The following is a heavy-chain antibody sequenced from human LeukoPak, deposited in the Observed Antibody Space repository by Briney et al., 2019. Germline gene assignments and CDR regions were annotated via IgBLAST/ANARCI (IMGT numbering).Heavy chain of an antibody. CDR2: IKQDGSEQ. V-gene: IGHV3-7*01. CDR3: ARVSRSGYYGEY. J-gene: IGHJ4*02. D-gene: IGHD3-3*01. Sequence: GGSLRLSCAASGFTFTRYWMAWVRQAPGKGLEWVANIKQDGSEQYHVDSVRGRFTMSRDNTKNIVFLQMDSMRVEDTAVYYCARVSRSGYYGEYWGQGTTVTVSS. CDR1: GFTFTRYW.